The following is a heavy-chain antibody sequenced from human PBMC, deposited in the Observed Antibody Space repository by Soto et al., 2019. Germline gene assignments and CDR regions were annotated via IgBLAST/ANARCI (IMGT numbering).Heavy chain of an antibody. CDR3: ARGTFWSGSTWFGP. CDR1: GGSLNSYY. Sequence: SETLSLTCTVPGGSLNSYYWSWIRQPPGKGLEWIGYIYHSGSTNYNPSLKSRVTISVDKSKDQFSLKLRSVTAADTAVYYCARGTFWSGSTWFGPWGQGTLVTVSS. V-gene: IGHV4-59*01. D-gene: IGHD3-3*01. CDR2: IYHSGST. J-gene: IGHJ5*02.